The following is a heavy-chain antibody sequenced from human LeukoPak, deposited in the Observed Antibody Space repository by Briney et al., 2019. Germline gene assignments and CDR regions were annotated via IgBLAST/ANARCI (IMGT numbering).Heavy chain of an antibody. CDR1: GFTFSSYS. CDR3: ARDGTDERLMGAGAFGY. D-gene: IGHD1-26*01. V-gene: IGHV3-21*01. Sequence: PGGSLRLSCAASGFTFSSYSMNWVRQAPGKGLEWVSSISSSSSYIYYADSVKGRFTISRDNAKNSLYLQMNSLRAEDTAVYYCARDGTDERLMGAGAFGYWGQGTLVTVSS. CDR2: ISSSSSYI. J-gene: IGHJ4*02.